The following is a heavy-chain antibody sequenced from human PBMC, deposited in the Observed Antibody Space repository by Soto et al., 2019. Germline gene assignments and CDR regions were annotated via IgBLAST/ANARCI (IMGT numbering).Heavy chain of an antibody. Sequence: ASVKVSCQASGHTFSTYDINWVRQASGQGLEWMGWMNPNNGNTGYAQKFQGRATMTRNSAIATAYLELSGLKYEGTAVYHCARRKERSGRICFDYWGQGSLVTVYS. V-gene: IGHV1-8*01. CDR2: MNPNNGNT. D-gene: IGHD6-25*01. J-gene: IGHJ4*02. CDR3: ARRKERSGRICFDY. CDR1: GHTFSTYD.